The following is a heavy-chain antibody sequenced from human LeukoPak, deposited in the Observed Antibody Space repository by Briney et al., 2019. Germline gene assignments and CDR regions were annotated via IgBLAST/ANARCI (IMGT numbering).Heavy chain of an antibody. D-gene: IGHD2-8*01. CDR2: ISYDGRKK. Sequence: GGSLRLSCAVSGFTFSNHGVHWVRQAPGKGLEWVAVISYDGRKKYYADSVKGRFTISRDNSMNTVYLQMNSLRAEDTAVYYCAKEYTNAMDYFDYWGQGTLVTVSS. CDR1: GFTFSNHG. J-gene: IGHJ4*02. CDR3: AKEYTNAMDYFDY. V-gene: IGHV3-30*18.